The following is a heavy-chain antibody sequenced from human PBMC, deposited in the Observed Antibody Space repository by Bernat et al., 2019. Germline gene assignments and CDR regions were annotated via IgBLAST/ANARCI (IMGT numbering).Heavy chain of an antibody. Sequence: EVQLVECGGGLVQPGGSLRLSCAASGFTLSSYWMHWVRQAPGKGLVWVSRINSDGSNTKYADSVKGRFTFSRDNAKNTLYLQMNSLRAENTAVYYCARTYCSCNSCPNGFVPWGQVTLVTVSS. CDR2: INSDGSNT. CDR3: ARTYCSCNSCPNGFVP. J-gene: IGHJ5*02. D-gene: IGHD2-15*01. CDR1: GFTLSSYW. V-gene: IGHV3-74*03.